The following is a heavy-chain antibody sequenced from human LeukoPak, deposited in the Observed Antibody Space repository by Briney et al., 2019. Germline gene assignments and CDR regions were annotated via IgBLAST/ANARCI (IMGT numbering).Heavy chain of an antibody. CDR2: VNESGGT. V-gene: IGHV4-34*01. D-gene: IGHD1-26*01. CDR1: IDSFSNYH. J-gene: IGHJ5*02. Sequence: SETLSLTCAVYIDSFSNYHWNWIRQTPAKGMEWIGEVNESGGTNVSPSLRSRVILSVDTSKNQFSLKLISVTVADTAIYYCARGQGATVPQVGKNWFDPWGQGTRVTVSS. CDR3: ARGQGATVPQVGKNWFDP.